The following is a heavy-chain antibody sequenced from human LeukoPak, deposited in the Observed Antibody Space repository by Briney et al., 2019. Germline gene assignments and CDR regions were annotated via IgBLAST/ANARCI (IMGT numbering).Heavy chain of an antibody. CDR3: ASVSPLSAVAVFDY. V-gene: IGHV3-23*01. CDR1: GFTFSSYS. J-gene: IGHJ4*02. CDR2: ICCSGGST. Sequence: GGSLRLSCAASGFTFSSYSRSWVRQAPGKGLEWVASICCSGGSTYYAHSVKGRFTISRDNSKNTLYLQMNSLRAEDTAVYYCASVSPLSAVAVFDYWGQGTLVTVSS. D-gene: IGHD6-19*01.